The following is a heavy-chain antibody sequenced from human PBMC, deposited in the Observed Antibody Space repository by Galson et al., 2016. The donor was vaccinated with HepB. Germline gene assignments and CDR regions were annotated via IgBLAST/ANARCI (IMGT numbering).Heavy chain of an antibody. CDR2: IKQDGSEK. Sequence: SLRLSCAASGFTFSSYWMSWVRQAPGKGLEWVANIKQDGSEKYYVDSVKGRFTISRDNAKNSLYLQMNSLRAEDTAVYYCARDYYDSSGGGAFDIWGQGTMVTVSS. CDR1: GFTFSSYW. D-gene: IGHD3-22*01. J-gene: IGHJ3*02. V-gene: IGHV3-7*01. CDR3: ARDYYDSSGGGAFDI.